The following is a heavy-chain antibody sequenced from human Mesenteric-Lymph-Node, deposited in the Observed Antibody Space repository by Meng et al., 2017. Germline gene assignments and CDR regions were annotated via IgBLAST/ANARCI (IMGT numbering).Heavy chain of an antibody. CDR1: GFIVSSDF. CDR3: ALERREKMFDN. CDR2: IHNGDVT. Sequence: GESLKISCAASGFIVSSDFMSWVRQAPGKGLELVSMIHNGDVTFYSDSVKGRFTISRDSSKNTLYLQMDSLSVEDTAVYYCALERREKMFDNWGQGTLVTVSS. V-gene: IGHV3-66*01. D-gene: IGHD1-1*01. J-gene: IGHJ5*02.